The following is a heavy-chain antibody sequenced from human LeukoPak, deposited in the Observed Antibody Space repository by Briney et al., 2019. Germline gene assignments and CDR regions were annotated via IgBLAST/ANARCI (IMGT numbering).Heavy chain of an antibody. CDR1: GASISSDDYY. V-gene: IGHV4-30-4*01. CDR2: THYSGSS. J-gene: IGHJ5*02. CDR3: AREGRDFWSGSRGWFDP. Sequence: PSETLSLTCTASGASISSDDYYWSWIRQPPGKGLKWIAYTHYSGSSFYNPSLKSRITISVDTSKNQFSLRLSSVTAADTAVYYCAREGRDFWSGSRGWFDPWGQGTLATVSS. D-gene: IGHD3-3*01.